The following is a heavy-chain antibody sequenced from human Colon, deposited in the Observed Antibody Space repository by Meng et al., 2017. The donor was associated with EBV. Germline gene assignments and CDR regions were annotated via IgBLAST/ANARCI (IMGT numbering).Heavy chain of an antibody. D-gene: IGHD5-24*01. CDR2: IYHGGNT. J-gene: IGHJ4*02. Sequence: QVQLQESGPGLVEPSGTLSLTCAVSCASISSNNWWSWVRQPPGKGLEWIGEIYHGGNTNYNPSLKSRVTISVDRSNDQFSLSLSSVTAADTAVYYCARGNAYNAPSFDYWGQGTLVTVSS. CDR1: CASISSNNW. CDR3: ARGNAYNAPSFDY. V-gene: IGHV4-4*02.